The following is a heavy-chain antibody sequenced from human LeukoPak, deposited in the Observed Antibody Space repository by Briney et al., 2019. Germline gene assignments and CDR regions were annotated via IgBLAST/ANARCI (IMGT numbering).Heavy chain of an antibody. Sequence: ASVKVSCKASSYTFTNYAFTWVRQAPGQGLEWMGWISAYNGNTNYAQKLQGRVTMTTDTSTSTAYMELSSLRSEDTAVYYCARSGFGSGISFDLWGQGTLVTVSS. J-gene: IGHJ5*02. CDR3: ARSGFGSGISFDL. D-gene: IGHD3-10*01. CDR2: ISAYNGNT. CDR1: SYTFTNYA. V-gene: IGHV1-18*01.